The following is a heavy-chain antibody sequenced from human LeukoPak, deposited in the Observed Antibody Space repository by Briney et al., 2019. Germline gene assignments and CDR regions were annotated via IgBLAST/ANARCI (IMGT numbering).Heavy chain of an antibody. V-gene: IGHV4-59*08. CDR2: IYYSGGT. CDR1: GGSISNYY. CDR3: ARQGFSVGSNYYFAFDI. Sequence: SETLSLTCTVSGGSISNYYWSWIRQPPEKGLEWIGYIYYSGGTNYNPSLKSRVTMSVDTSKNQFSLKLNSVTAADTAVYYCARQGFSVGSNYYFAFDIWGQGTMVTVSS. J-gene: IGHJ3*02. D-gene: IGHD3-10*01.